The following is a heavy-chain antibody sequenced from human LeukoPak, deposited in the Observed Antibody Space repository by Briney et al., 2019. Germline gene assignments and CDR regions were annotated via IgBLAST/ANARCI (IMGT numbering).Heavy chain of an antibody. CDR3: ARDGGQNSDAFDI. CDR1: GFTFSSYS. D-gene: IGHD6-25*01. J-gene: IGHJ3*02. CDR2: ISSSSSYI. V-gene: IGHV3-21*01. Sequence: GGSLRLSCAASGFTFSSYSMNWVRQAPGKGLEWVSSISSSSSYIHYADSVKGRFTISRDNAKNSLYLQMNSLRAEDTAVYYCARDGGQNSDAFDIWGQGTMVTVSS.